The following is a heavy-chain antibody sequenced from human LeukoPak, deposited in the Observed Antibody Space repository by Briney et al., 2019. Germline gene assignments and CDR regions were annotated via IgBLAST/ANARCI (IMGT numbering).Heavy chain of an antibody. J-gene: IGHJ4*02. D-gene: IGHD3-22*01. CDR3: ARDPNYYDSSGFFDY. CDR1: GFTFSSYG. Sequence: GGSLRLSCAASGFTFSSYGMHWVRQAPGKGLEWVAVIWYDGSNKYYADSVKGRFTISRDNSKNTLYLQMNSLRAEDTAVYYCARDPNYYDSSGFFDYWGQGTLVTVSS. V-gene: IGHV3-33*01. CDR2: IWYDGSNK.